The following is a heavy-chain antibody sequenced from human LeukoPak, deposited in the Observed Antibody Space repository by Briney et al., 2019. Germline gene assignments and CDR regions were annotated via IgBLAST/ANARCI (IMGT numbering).Heavy chain of an antibody. V-gene: IGHV1-69*05. J-gene: IGHJ5*02. CDR3: ARDLFYDSSCLDP. D-gene: IGHD3-22*01. CDR2: IIPIFGTA. CDR1: GGTFSSYA. Sequence: GASVKVSCKASGGTFSSYAISWVRQAPGQGLEWMGGIIPIFGTANYAQKFQGRVTMTRDTSTSTVYMELSSLRSEDTAVYYCARDLFYDSSCLDPWGQGTLVTVSS.